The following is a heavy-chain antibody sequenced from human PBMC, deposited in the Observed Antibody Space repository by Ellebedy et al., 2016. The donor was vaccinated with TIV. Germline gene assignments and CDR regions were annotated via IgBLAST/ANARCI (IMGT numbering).Heavy chain of an antibody. Sequence: GESLKISCAASEFTFSDYHMSWIRQAPGKGLEWVSYISSSSSSTNYADSVKGRFTISRGDAKNSLYLQMNSLRAEDTAVYYCARGRVVRGVIAYYYGMDVWGQGTTVTVSS. V-gene: IGHV3-11*06. CDR1: EFTFSDYH. CDR2: ISSSSSST. CDR3: ARGRVVRGVIAYYYGMDV. J-gene: IGHJ6*02. D-gene: IGHD3-10*01.